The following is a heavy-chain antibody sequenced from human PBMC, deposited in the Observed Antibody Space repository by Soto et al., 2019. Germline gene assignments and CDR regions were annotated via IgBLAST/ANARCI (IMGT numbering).Heavy chain of an antibody. CDR2: IKGDGSER. V-gene: IGHV3-7*04. D-gene: IGHD3-22*01. CDR3: ARDRWEHYYDSSGYSFDY. CDR1: GFTFSSYA. Sequence: PGGSPRLSCAASGFTFSSYAMTWVRQDPGKGLEWVANIKGDGSERYYVDSVKGRFTVSRDNSKSSVYLQMNSLRAEDTAIYYCARDRWEHYYDSSGYSFDYWGQGIQVTVSS. J-gene: IGHJ4*02.